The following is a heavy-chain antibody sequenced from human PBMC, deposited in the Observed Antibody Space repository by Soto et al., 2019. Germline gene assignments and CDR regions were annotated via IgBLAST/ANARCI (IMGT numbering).Heavy chain of an antibody. D-gene: IGHD1-20*01. CDR3: AKDRVNWTYPWAPDWFDP. J-gene: IGHJ5*02. CDR1: GFTFSSYA. CDR2: ISGSGGST. Sequence: GGSLRLSCAASGFTFSSYAMSWVRQAPGKGLEWVSAISGSGGSTYYADSVKGRFTISRDNSKNTLYLQMNSLRAEDTAVYYCAKDRVNWTYPWAPDWFDPWGQGTLVTVSS. V-gene: IGHV3-23*01.